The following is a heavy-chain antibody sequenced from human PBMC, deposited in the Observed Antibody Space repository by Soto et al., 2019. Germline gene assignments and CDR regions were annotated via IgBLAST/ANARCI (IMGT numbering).Heavy chain of an antibody. V-gene: IGHV1-69*13. CDR2: IIPIFGPA. CDR1: GGTFSSHS. CDR3: ATGSFTSTGGRIGYHYNAMDV. J-gene: IGHJ6*02. Sequence: ASVKVSCKSSGGTFSSHSINWVRQAPGQGLEWMGGIIPIFGPANFAKKFQGRVTITADESTTTAYMELSTLTSGDTAVYYCATGSFTSTGGRIGYHYNAMDVWGQGTTVTVSS. D-gene: IGHD1-1*01.